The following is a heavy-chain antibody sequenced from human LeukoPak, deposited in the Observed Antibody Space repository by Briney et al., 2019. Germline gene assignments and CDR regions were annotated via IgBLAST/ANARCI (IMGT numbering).Heavy chain of an antibody. D-gene: IGHD1-26*01. V-gene: IGHV4-59*12. J-gene: IGHJ4*02. CDR2: IYNSGST. CDR1: VDSITSSY. Sequence: SETLSLTCTVSVDSITSSYWSWIRQPPGKGLEWIGCIYNSGSTSYHSGNTKFNPSLKSRVTLSVDTSKNQFSLKLSSVTAADTAVYYCARDGRFPPEVLPRYFDYWGQGTLVTVSS. CDR3: ARDGRFPPEVLPRYFDY.